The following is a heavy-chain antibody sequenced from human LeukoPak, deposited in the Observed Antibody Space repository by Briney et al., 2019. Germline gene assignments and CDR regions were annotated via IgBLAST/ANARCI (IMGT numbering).Heavy chain of an antibody. CDR2: IYYSGST. CDR3: ARGPYSTTGYYYYYGMDV. J-gene: IGHJ6*02. V-gene: IGHV4-59*08. Sequence: SETLSLTCTVSGGSISSYYWSWIRQPPGKGLEWMGYIYYSGSTNYNHSLKSRVTISVDTSKNQFSLKLSSVTAADTAVYYCARGPYSTTGYYYYYGMDVWGQGTTVTVSS. CDR1: GGSISSYY. D-gene: IGHD4-11*01.